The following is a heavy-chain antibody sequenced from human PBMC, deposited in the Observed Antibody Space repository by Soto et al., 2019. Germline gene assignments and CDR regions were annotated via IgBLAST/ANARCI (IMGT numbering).Heavy chain of an antibody. CDR2: IYPSGRA. D-gene: IGHD5-18*01. V-gene: IGHV4-4*07. CDR1: GGSITNHY. CDR3: ARDYDVNTAVDYWYCDL. Sequence: QVQLQESGPRLVTPSETLTLTCSLSGGSITNHYWGWIRQPPGKGLEFIGRIYPSGRAHYNPSLQSRVTISVDTSKNQFSLKVNSVTAADTAIYYCARDYDVNTAVDYWYCDLWGRSTLVTVSS. J-gene: IGHJ2*01.